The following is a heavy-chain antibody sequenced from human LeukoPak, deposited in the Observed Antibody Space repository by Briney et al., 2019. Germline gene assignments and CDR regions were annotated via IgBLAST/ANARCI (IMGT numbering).Heavy chain of an antibody. CDR1: GYTFTSYG. J-gene: IGHJ5*02. D-gene: IGHD1-26*01. CDR3: AREEGGRSRFDP. CDR2: IIPIFGTA. Sequence: EASVKVSCKASGYTFTSYGISWVRRAPGQGLEWMGGIIPIFGTANYAQKFQGRVTITADESTSTAYMELSSLRSEDTAVYYCAREEGGRSRFDPWGQGTLVTVSS. V-gene: IGHV1-69*13.